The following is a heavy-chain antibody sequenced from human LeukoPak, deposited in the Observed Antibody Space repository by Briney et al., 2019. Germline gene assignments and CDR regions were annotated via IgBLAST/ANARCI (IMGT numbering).Heavy chain of an antibody. CDR2: IYYIGTT. V-gene: IGHV4-39*01. CDR3: ARLHPDCSSTTCPSRKWFDP. D-gene: IGHD2-2*01. CDR1: GGSISNSRYY. J-gene: IGHJ5*02. Sequence: PSETLSLTCTVSGGSISNSRYYWGWIRQPPGKGLEWIGNIYYIGTTYYSPSLKSRVTISVDTSKNQFSLKLISVTATDTAVYYCARLHPDCSSTTCPSRKWFDPWGQGTLVTVSS.